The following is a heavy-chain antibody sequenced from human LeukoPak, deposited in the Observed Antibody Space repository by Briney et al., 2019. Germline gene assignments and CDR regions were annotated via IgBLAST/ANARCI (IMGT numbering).Heavy chain of an antibody. V-gene: IGHV4-34*01. CDR2: INHSGST. D-gene: IGHD2-15*01. Sequence: PSESLSLTCAVDGGSFSSYCWSWIRQPPGKGLEWIGEINHSGSTNYNPSLKSGVSISVDTSKNQFSLKLSSVTAADTAVYYGAREYRNPNCSGGSCFSRIDYWGQGTLVTVSS. J-gene: IGHJ4*02. CDR3: AREYRNPNCSGGSCFSRIDY. CDR1: GGSFSSYC.